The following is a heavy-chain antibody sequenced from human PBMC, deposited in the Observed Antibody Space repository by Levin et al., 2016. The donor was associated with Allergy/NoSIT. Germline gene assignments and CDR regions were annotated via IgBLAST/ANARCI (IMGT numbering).Heavy chain of an antibody. D-gene: IGHD3-3*01. J-gene: IGHJ6*02. CDR2: MNPNSGNT. CDR3: ARGRFLEWLLWSYYYYGMDV. Sequence: ASVKVSCKASGYTFTSYDINWVRQATGQGLEWMGWMNPNSGNTGYAQKFQGRVTMTRNTSISTAYMELSSLRSEDTAVYYCARGRFLEWLLWSYYYYGMDVWGQGTTVTVSS. CDR1: GYTFTSYD. V-gene: IGHV1-8*01.